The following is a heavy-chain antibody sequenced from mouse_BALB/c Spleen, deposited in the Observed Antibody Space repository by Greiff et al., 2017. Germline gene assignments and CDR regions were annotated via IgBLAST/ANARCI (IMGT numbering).Heavy chain of an antibody. CDR2: IYWDDDK. J-gene: IGHJ4*01. CDR3: ARDDYDAMDY. V-gene: IGHV8-12*01. Sequence: QVTLKVSGPGILQPSQTLSLTCSFSGFSLSTSGMGVSWIRQPSGKGLEWLAHIYWDDDKRYNPSLKSRLTISKDTSRNQVFLKITSVDTADTATYYCARDDYDAMDYWGQGTSVTVSS. CDR1: GFSLSTSGMG.